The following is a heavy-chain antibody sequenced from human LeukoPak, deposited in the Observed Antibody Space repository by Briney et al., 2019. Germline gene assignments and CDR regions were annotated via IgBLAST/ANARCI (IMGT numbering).Heavy chain of an antibody. V-gene: IGHV3-7*01. D-gene: IGHD5-12*01. CDR3: AKYSGYNYDY. Sequence: GGSLRLSCAASGFTFTKCWMSWVRQAPGKGLELVANIKQDRSEKYYVDSVKGRFTISRDNAKNSLYLQMNSLRAEDTAVYYCAKYSGYNYDYWGQGTLVTVSS. J-gene: IGHJ4*02. CDR1: GFTFTKCW. CDR2: IKQDRSEK.